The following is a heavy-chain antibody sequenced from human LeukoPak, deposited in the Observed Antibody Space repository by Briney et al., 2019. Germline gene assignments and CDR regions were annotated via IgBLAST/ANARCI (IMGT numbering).Heavy chain of an antibody. CDR1: GFTFSSYE. CDR3: ARESPGATRDY. J-gene: IGHJ4*02. CDR2: ISSSGSTI. D-gene: IGHD1-26*01. V-gene: IGHV3-48*03. Sequence: GGSLRLSCAASGFTFSSYEMNWVRQPPGEGLAWVSYISSSGSTIYYADSVKGRFTISRDNAKNSLYLQMDSLRAEDTAVYYCARESPGATRDYWGQGTLVTVSS.